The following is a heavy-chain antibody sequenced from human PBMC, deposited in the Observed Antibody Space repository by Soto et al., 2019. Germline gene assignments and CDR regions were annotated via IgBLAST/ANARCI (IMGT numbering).Heavy chain of an antibody. V-gene: IGHV3-30*18. J-gene: IGHJ4*02. CDR2: ISYDGSNK. CDR3: VKDTLSL. CDR1: GFTFSSYG. Sequence: PGGSLRLSCAASGFTFSSYGMHWVRQAPGKGLEWVAVISYDGSNKYYADSVKGRFTISRDNSKNTLYLQMNSLRAEDTAVYYCVKDTLSLWGQGTLVTVSS.